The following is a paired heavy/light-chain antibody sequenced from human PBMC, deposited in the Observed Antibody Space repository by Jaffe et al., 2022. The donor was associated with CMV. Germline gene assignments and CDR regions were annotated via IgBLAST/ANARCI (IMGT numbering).Heavy chain of an antibody. CDR2: ISYSGST. CDR3: ARYDSSTSHFDN. J-gene: IGHJ4*02. V-gene: IGHV4-59*01. D-gene: IGHD3-22*01. CDR1: GGSISGYY. Sequence: QVQLQESGPGLVKPSETLSLTCTVSGGSISGYYWTWIRQPPGKGLEWIGYISYSGSTKYNPSLKSRVTISVDTPKNQFTLKLSSVTAADTAVYYCARYDSSTSHFDNWGQGTLVTVSA.
Light chain of an antibody. CDR1: SSDVGVYNY. CDR3: SSYTSSSLRV. CDR2: DVS. J-gene: IGLJ2*01. Sequence: QSALTQPASVSGSPGQSITISCTGTSSDVGVYNYVSWYQQHPGKAPKLMIYDVSNRPSGVSNRFSGSKSGNTASLTISGLQAEDEADYYCSSYTSSSLRVFGGGTKLTVL. V-gene: IGLV2-14*03.